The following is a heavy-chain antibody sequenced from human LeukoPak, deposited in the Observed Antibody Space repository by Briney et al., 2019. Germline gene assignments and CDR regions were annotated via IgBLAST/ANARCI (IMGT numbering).Heavy chain of an antibody. D-gene: IGHD1-26*01. J-gene: IGHJ4*02. CDR1: GFTFSSYE. CDR3: ARASSGSYHLDY. Sequence: GGSLRLSCAASGFTFSSYEMNWVRQAPGKGLEWVSYISSSGSTIYYADSVKGRFTISRDNAKNSLYLQMNSLRAEDTAVYYCARASSGSYHLDYWGQGTLVTVSS. CDR2: ISSSGSTI. V-gene: IGHV3-48*03.